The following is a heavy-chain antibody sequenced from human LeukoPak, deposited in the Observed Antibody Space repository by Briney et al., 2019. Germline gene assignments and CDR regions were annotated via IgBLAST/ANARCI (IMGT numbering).Heavy chain of an antibody. CDR3: ARASPLWFGESPLDY. J-gene: IGHJ4*02. CDR2: INSDGSST. V-gene: IGHV3-74*01. CDR1: GFTFSSYW. D-gene: IGHD3-10*01. Sequence: GGSLRLSCAASGFTFSSYWMHWVRQAPGKGLVWVSRINSDGSSTSYADSVKGRFTITRDNAKNTLYLQMNSLRAEDTAVYYCARASPLWFGESPLDYWGQGTLVTVSS.